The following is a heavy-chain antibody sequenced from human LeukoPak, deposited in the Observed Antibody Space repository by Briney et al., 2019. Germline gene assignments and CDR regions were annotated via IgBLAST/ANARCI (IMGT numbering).Heavy chain of an antibody. V-gene: IGHV1-46*01. CDR1: GYTFTSYY. CDR3: ARGDYVRGSYRAYFDY. Sequence: ASVRVSCKASGYTFTSYYMHWVRQAPGQGLEWMGIINPSGGSTSYAQKFQGRVTMTRDTSTSTVYMELSSLRSEDTAVYYCARGDYVRGSYRAYFDYWGQGTLVTVSS. J-gene: IGHJ4*02. CDR2: INPSGGST. D-gene: IGHD3-16*02.